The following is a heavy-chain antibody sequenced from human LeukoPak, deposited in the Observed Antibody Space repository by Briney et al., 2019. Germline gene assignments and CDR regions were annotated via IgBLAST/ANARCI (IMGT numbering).Heavy chain of an antibody. CDR1: GYTFTGYY. CDR3: ARWSIAVTTLGYAFDI. J-gene: IGHJ3*02. V-gene: IGHV1-2*02. Sequence: ASVEVSCKASGYTFTGYYTHWVRQAPGQGLEWMGWINPNSGVTNYSQKFQGRVTMTRDTSVSTAYMELNSLRYDDTAVYYCARWSIAVTTLGYAFDIWGQGTMVTVSS. CDR2: INPNSGVT. D-gene: IGHD4-17*01.